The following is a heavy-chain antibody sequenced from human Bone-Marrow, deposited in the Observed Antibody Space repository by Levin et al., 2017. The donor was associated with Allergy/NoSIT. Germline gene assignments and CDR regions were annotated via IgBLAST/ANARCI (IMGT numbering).Heavy chain of an antibody. V-gene: IGHV4-59*08. Sequence: PSETLSLTCTVSGGSISSYYWSWIRQPPGKGLEWIGYIYYSGSTNYNPSLKSRVTISVDTSKNQFSLKLSSVTAADTAVYYCARHVPYSGGDGYFDYWGQGTLVTVSS. CDR3: ARHVPYSGGDGYFDY. CDR1: GGSISSYY. J-gene: IGHJ4*02. D-gene: IGHD1-26*01. CDR2: IYYSGST.